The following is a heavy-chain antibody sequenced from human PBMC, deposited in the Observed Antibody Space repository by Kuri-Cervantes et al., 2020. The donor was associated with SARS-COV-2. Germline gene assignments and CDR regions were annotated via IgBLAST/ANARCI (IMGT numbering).Heavy chain of an antibody. CDR1: GYTFTGYY. CDR3: AREGRGANAAPDAFDI. CDR2: INPNSGGT. D-gene: IGHD1-26*01. V-gene: IGHV1-2*02. J-gene: IGHJ3*02. Sequence: ASVKVSCKASGYTFTGYYMHWVRQAPGQGLEWMGWINPNSGGTNYAQKFQGRVTMTRDTSISTAYMELSRLRSDDTAVYYCAREGRGANAAPDAFDIWGQGTMVTVSS.